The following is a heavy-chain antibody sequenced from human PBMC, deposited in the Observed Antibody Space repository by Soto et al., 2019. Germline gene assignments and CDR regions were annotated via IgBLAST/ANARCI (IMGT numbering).Heavy chain of an antibody. CDR3: ACVAPTIFGAQFHHNLVDV. Sequence: QVQLVQSGGGLVKPGGSLRLSCAASGFKFSDYHMSWIRQAQGKGLEWISYISSSGSYTTYTDSVKGRFTISRDNAWSSLYLQMDSLRGEDTAVYYCACVAPTIFGAQFHHNLVDVWGQGTTVTVAS. CDR2: ISSSGSYT. V-gene: IGHV3-11*06. CDR1: GFKFSDYH. D-gene: IGHD3-3*01. J-gene: IGHJ6*02.